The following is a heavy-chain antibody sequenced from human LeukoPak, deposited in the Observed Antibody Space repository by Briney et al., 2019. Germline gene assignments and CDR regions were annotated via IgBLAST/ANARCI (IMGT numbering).Heavy chain of an antibody. D-gene: IGHD4-11*01. CDR1: GGSISSYY. CDR3: ARGPHDYSNYAFDY. J-gene: IGHJ4*02. V-gene: IGHV4-59*01. Sequence: PSETLSLTCTVSGGSISSYYWSWIRQPPGKGLEWIGYIYYSGSTNYNPSLKSRVTISVDMSKNQFSLKLSSVTAADTAVYYCARGPHDYSNYAFDYWGQGTLVTVSS. CDR2: IYYSGST.